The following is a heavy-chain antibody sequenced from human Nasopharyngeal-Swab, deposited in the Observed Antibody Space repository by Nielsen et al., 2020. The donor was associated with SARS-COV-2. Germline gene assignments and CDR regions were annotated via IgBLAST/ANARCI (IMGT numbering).Heavy chain of an antibody. D-gene: IGHD3-3*01. CDR2: IYYSGST. Sequence: SETLSLTCTVSGGSISSYYWSWIRQPPGKGLEWFGYIYYSGSTNYNPSLKSRVTISVDTSKNQFSLKLSSVTAADTAVYYCARASHVVRFLEPYFDYWGQGTLVTVSS. J-gene: IGHJ4*02. CDR1: GGSISSYY. CDR3: ARASHVVRFLEPYFDY. V-gene: IGHV4-59*01.